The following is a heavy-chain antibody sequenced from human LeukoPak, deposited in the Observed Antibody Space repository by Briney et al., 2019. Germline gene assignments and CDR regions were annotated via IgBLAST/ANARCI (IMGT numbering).Heavy chain of an antibody. D-gene: IGHD5-12*01. CDR3: ARHIGRAYFSPLAMRGYDTFDY. CDR1: GGSVSSSSYY. CDR2: IYYSGST. J-gene: IGHJ4*02. V-gene: IGHV4-39*01. Sequence: PSETLSLTCTVSGGSVSSSSYYWGWIRQPPGKGLEWIGSIYYSGSTYYNPSLKSRVTISVDTSKNQFSLKLSSVTAADTAVYYCARHIGRAYFSPLAMRGYDTFDYWGQGTLVTVSS.